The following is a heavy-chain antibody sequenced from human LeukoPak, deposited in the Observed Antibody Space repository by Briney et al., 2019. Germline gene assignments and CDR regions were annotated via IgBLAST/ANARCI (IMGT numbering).Heavy chain of an antibody. CDR2: ISYIGST. CDR1: DDSFSSHY. J-gene: IGHJ3*02. V-gene: IGHV4-59*11. Sequence: PSETLSPTCAVSDDSFSSHYWTWIRQPPAKGLEWIGYISYIGSTNYNPSLKSRVTISIDTSRNQFSLRLSSVTAADTAVYYCARDLVTVTKGFDIWGQGTMVSVSP. CDR3: ARDLVTVTKGFDI. D-gene: IGHD4-17*01.